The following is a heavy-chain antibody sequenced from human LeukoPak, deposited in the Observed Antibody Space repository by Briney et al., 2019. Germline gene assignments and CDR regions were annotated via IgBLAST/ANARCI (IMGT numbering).Heavy chain of an antibody. CDR2: IRYDGSNK. CDR1: GFTFSSYG. Sequence: GGSLRLSCAASGFTFSSYGMHWARQAPGKGLEWVAFIRYDGSNKYYADSVKGRFTISRDNSKNTLYLLMNSLRAEDTAVYYCASENDAFDIWGPGTVVTVSS. V-gene: IGHV3-30*02. CDR3: ASENDAFDI. J-gene: IGHJ3*02.